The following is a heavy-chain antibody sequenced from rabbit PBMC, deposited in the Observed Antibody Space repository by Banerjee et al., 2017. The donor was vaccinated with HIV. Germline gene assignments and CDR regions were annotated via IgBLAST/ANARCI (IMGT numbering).Heavy chain of an antibody. D-gene: IGHD6-1*01. V-gene: IGHV1S40*01. CDR3: ARAAYAGYGYGFYFNL. Sequence: QSLEESGGDLVKPGASLTLTCTASGFSFSSSYYMCWVRQAPGKGLEWIACIYTSSGSTWYASWAKGRFTISKTSSTTVTLQMTSLLAADTATYFCARAAYAGYGYGFYFNLWGPGTLVTVS. CDR1: GFSFSSSYY. CDR2: IYTSSGST. J-gene: IGHJ4*01.